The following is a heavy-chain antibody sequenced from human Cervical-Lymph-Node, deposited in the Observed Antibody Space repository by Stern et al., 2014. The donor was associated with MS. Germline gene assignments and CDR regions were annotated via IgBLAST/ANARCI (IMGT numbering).Heavy chain of an antibody. V-gene: IGHV1-69*01. CDR1: GGTFSTYY. J-gene: IGHJ3*02. Sequence: VQLEESGAEVRKPGSSVQVSCKTSGGTFSTYYFSWVRQAPGQGLEWMGGIIPIFRTTKYEQKFQGRVRINADESNSNIYIVLISLRSEDTAVYYCARDILLRPGSHDALDIWGQGTVVTVSS. CDR2: IIPIFRTT. CDR3: ARDILLRPGSHDALDI. D-gene: IGHD2-21*01.